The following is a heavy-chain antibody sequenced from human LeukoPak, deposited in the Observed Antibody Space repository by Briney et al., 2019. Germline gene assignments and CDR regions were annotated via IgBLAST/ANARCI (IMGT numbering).Heavy chain of an antibody. CDR1: GGSISSGGYY. CDR2: IYYSGST. Sequence: SETLSLTCTVSGGSISSGGYYWSWIRQHPGKGLEWIGHIYYSGSTYYNLSLKSRVTISVDTSKNQFSLILGSVTAADTAVYFCAREAIPAGTFDYWGQGTLVTVSS. CDR3: AREAIPAGTFDY. V-gene: IGHV4-31*03. D-gene: IGHD2-2*01. J-gene: IGHJ4*02.